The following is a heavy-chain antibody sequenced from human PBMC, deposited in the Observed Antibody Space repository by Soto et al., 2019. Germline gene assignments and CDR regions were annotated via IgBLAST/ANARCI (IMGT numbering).Heavy chain of an antibody. CDR1: GGSISSYY. CDR3: ARRWGRNFDY. CDR2: IYYSGST. Sequence: PSETLSLTCTVSGGSISSYYWSWIRQPPGKGLEWIGYIYYSGSTNYNPSLKSRVTISVDTSKNQFSLKLSSVTAADTAVYYCARRWGRNFDYGGQGTVVTVSS. V-gene: IGHV4-59*08. J-gene: IGHJ4*02. D-gene: IGHD2-15*01.